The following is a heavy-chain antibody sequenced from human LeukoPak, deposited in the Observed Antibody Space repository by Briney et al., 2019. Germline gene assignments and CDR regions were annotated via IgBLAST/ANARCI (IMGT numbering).Heavy chain of an antibody. J-gene: IGHJ4*02. V-gene: IGHV1-69*04. D-gene: IGHD3-3*01. CDR2: IIPILGIA. Sequence: ASVKVSCKASGGTFSSYAISWVRQAPGQGLEWMGRIIPILGIANYAQKFQSRVTITADKSTSTAYMELSSLRSEDTAVYYCARDAIFGVVNEDWGQGTLVTVSS. CDR1: GGTFSSYA. CDR3: ARDAIFGVVNED.